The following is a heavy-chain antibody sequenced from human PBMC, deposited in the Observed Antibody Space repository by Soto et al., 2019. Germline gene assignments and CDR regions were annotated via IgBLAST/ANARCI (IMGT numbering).Heavy chain of an antibody. CDR3: ALVVVPAAYVY. CDR2: IIPILGIA. V-gene: IGHV1-69*02. D-gene: IGHD2-2*01. Sequence: GASVKVSCKAPGGTFSSYTISWVRQAPGQGLEWMGRIIPILGIANYAQKFQGRVTITADKSTSTAYMELSSLRSEDTAVYYCALVVVPAAYVYWGQGTLLTVSS. CDR1: GGTFSSYT. J-gene: IGHJ4*02.